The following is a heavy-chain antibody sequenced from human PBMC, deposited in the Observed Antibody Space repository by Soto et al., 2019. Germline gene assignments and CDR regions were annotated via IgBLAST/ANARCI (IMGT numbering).Heavy chain of an antibody. J-gene: IGHJ4*02. Sequence: QVQLVQSGAEVKKPGASVKVSCKASGYTFTSYGISWVRQAPGQGLEWMGWISAYNGNTNYAQKLQGRVTMTTDTAPSTAYMERRSLRSDDTAVYYCARVKGTRRELLLGDYWGQGTLVTVSS. CDR3: ARVKGTRRELLLGDY. CDR1: GYTFTSYG. V-gene: IGHV1-18*01. CDR2: ISAYNGNT. D-gene: IGHD1-26*01.